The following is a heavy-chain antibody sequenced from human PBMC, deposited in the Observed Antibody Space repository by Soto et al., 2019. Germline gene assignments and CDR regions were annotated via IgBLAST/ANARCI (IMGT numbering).Heavy chain of an antibody. Sequence: QVQLVESGGGLVKPGGCLRLSCAASGFTFSDYYMSWIRQAPGKGLEWVSYISSSGSDTNYADSVKGRFTVSRDNAKISLYLQMNSLRAEATAVYYCARSLRGYSGYSGYWGQGTLVTVSS. CDR3: ARSLRGYSGYSGY. V-gene: IGHV3-11*05. J-gene: IGHJ4*02. CDR1: GFTFSDYY. CDR2: ISSSGSDT. D-gene: IGHD5-12*01.